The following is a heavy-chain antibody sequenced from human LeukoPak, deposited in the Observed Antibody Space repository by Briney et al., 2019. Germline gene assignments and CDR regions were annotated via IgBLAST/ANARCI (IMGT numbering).Heavy chain of an antibody. CDR3: ASWPVGWYGEDS. J-gene: IGHJ4*02. CDR2: IYGGGST. Sequence: GGCLRLSCAATGLSVSSNFMSWVRQAPGKGLEWVSVIYGGGSTYYADSVKGRFTISRDTPKNTLYLQMNSLRVEDTAVYYCASWPVGWYGEDSWGQGTLVTVSS. CDR1: GLSVSSNF. D-gene: IGHD6-19*01. V-gene: IGHV3-53*01.